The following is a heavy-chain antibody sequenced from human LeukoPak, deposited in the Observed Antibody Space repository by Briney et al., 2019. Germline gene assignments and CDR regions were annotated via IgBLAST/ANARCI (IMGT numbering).Heavy chain of an antibody. V-gene: IGHV1-2*06. D-gene: IGHD3-22*01. CDR3: ARDPYSSGRADY. Sequence: ASVKVSCQASGYTFTGYFMDWVRQAPGQGLEWMGRINPDTGGTNYAQKFQGRVTMTTDTSISTAYMELSRLRSDDTAVYYCARDPYSSGRADYWGRGTLVTVSS. CDR2: INPDTGGT. J-gene: IGHJ4*02. CDR1: GYTFTGYF.